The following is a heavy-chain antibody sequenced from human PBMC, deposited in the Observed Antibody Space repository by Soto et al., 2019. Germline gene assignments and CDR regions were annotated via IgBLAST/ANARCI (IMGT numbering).Heavy chain of an antibody. CDR1: GFTFGDYA. V-gene: IGHV3-49*03. CDR2: IRSKAYGGTT. Sequence: GGSLRLSCTASGFTFGDYAMSWFRQAPGKGLEWVGFIRSKAYGGTTEYAASVKGRFTISRDDSKSIAYLQMNSLKTEDTAVYYCTRANHDAPEPYYGMDVWGQRTTVTVSS. CDR3: TRANHDAPEPYYGMDV. D-gene: IGHD2-2*01. J-gene: IGHJ6*02.